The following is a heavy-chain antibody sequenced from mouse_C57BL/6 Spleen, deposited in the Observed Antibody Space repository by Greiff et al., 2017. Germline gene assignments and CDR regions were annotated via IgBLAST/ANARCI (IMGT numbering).Heavy chain of an antibody. CDR1: GFSLTSYG. Sequence: QVQLKQSGPGLVQPSQSLSITCTVSGFSLTSYGVHWVRQSPGKGLEWLGVIWSGGSTDYNAAFISRLSISKDNSKSQVFFKMNRLQAVDTAIYYGARGGVCYGYDVPFAYWGQGTLVTVSA. D-gene: IGHD2-2*01. V-gene: IGHV2-2*01. J-gene: IGHJ3*01. CDR3: ARGGVCYGYDVPFAY. CDR2: IWSGGST.